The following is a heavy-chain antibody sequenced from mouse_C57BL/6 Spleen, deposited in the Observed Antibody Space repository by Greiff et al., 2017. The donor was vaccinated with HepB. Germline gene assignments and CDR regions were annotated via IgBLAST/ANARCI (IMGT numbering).Heavy chain of an antibody. CDR2: ISSGGSYT. V-gene: IGHV5-6*01. CDR3: ARHEGPFAY. CDR1: GFTFSSYG. D-gene: IGHD3-3*01. J-gene: IGHJ3*01. Sequence: EVQGVESGGDLVKPGGSLKLSCAASGFTFSSYGMSWVRQTPDKRLEWVATISSGGSYTYYPDSVKGRFTISRDNAKNTRYLQMSSLKSEDTAMYYGARHEGPFAYWGQGTLVTVSA.